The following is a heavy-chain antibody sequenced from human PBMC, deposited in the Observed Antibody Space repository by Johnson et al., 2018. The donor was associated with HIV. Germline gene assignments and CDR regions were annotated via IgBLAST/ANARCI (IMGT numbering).Heavy chain of an antibody. CDR2: IWYDDSNE. CDR1: GFTFSSYG. CDR3: ASLSSSLFGAFDI. J-gene: IGHJ3*02. V-gene: IGHV3-33*01. Sequence: QVQLVESGGGVVQPGGSLRLSCAASGFTFSSYGMHWVRQAPGKGLAWVAFIWYDDSNEYYGESVKGRFTISRDNSKNTLYLQMNSLRAEDTAVYYCASLSSSLFGAFDIWGQGTMVTVSS. D-gene: IGHD6-13*01.